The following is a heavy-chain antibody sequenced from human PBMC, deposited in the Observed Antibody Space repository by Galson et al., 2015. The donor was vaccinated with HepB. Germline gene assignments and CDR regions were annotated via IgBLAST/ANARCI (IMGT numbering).Heavy chain of an antibody. V-gene: IGHV3-23*01. D-gene: IGHD5-24*01. CDR1: GFTFSKYA. CDR2: VSLSGNST. CDR3: VNSQEMNTGQPFDY. J-gene: IGHJ4*02. Sequence: SLRLSCAASGFTFSKYAMSWVRQAPGKGLEWVSTVSLSGNSTFYAGSVKGRFTISRDKYKNTIYLQINSLSAEDTAIYYCVNSQEMNTGQPFDYWGRGTLVTVSS.